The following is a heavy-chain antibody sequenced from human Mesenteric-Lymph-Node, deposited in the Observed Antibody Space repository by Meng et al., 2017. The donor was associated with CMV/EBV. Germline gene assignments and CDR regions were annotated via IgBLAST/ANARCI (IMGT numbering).Heavy chain of an antibody. J-gene: IGHJ4*02. D-gene: IGHD3-10*01. CDR1: GGPLSNHA. CDR3: ATDYSGSGSFYNALFY. V-gene: IGHV1-69*01. CDR2: IIPIFGPA. Sequence: SGGPLSNHAFSWMRQAPGQGLEWMGGIIPIFGPANYAQTLKDRVTITADESTTTVYMELSSLRSEDTALYYCATDYSGSGSFYNALFYWGQGTLVTVSS.